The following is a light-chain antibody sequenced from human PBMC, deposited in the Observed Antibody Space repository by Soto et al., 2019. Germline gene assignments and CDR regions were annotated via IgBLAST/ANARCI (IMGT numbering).Light chain of an antibody. Sequence: DIQMTQSTSTLSASVGARVTITCRASQSISSWLAWYQQKPVKAPKLLIYDASRLESGVPSMVSGNGSGTSFTLTIGSLQPDAFATYYCQPYRSDSTFGQRTKVEIK. CDR2: DAS. CDR3: QPYRSDST. V-gene: IGKV1-5*01. CDR1: QSISSW. J-gene: IGKJ1*01.